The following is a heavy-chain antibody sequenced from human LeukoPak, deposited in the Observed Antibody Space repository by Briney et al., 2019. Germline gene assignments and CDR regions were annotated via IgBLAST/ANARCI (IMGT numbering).Heavy chain of an antibody. CDR1: GYTFTSYG. Sequence: ASVKVSCKASGYTFTSYGISWVRQAPGQGLEWMGWIGAYNGNTNYAQKLQGRVTMTTDTSTSTAYMELRSLRSDDTAVYYCARDPPRIVVVVAATNYYGMDVWGQGTTVTVSS. CDR3: ARDPPRIVVVVAATNYYGMDV. D-gene: IGHD2-15*01. V-gene: IGHV1-18*01. J-gene: IGHJ6*02. CDR2: IGAYNGNT.